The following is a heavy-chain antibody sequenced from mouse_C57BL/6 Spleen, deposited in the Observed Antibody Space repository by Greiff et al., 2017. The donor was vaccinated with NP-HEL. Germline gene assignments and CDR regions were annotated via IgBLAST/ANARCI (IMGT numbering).Heavy chain of an antibody. Sequence: QVQLQQPGTELVKPGASVKLSCKASGYTFTSYWMHWVKQRPGLGLEWIGNINPSNGGTNYNEKFKSKATLTEDKSSSTAYMQLSSLTSEDSAVYYCAREGFYDGYQGAMDYWGQGTSVTVSS. CDR2: INPSNGGT. CDR1: GYTFTSYW. V-gene: IGHV1-53*01. CDR3: AREGFYDGYQGAMDY. D-gene: IGHD2-3*01. J-gene: IGHJ4*01.